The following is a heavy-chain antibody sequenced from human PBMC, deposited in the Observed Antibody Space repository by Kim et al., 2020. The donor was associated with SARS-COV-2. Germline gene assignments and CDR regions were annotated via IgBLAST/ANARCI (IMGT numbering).Heavy chain of an antibody. CDR1: GFTFSSYG. D-gene: IGHD3-3*01. Sequence: GGSLRLSCAASGFTFSSYGMHWVRQAPGKGLEWVAVISYDGSNKYYADSVKGRFTISRDNSKNTLYLQMNSLRAEDTAVYYCAKTIGLLRFLESTYYYYGMDVWGQGTTVTVSS. J-gene: IGHJ6*02. CDR2: ISYDGSNK. V-gene: IGHV3-30*18. CDR3: AKTIGLLRFLESTYYYYGMDV.